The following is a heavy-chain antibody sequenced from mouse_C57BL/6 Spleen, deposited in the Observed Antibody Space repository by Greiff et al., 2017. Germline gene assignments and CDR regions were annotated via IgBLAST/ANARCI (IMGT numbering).Heavy chain of an antibody. CDR2: ISDGGSYT. CDR3: ARKGVPTGFDY. Sequence: EVKLMESGGGLVKPGGSLKLSCAASGFTFSSYAMSWVRQTPEKRLEWVATISDGGSYTYYPDNVKGRFTISRDNAKNNLYLQMSHLKSEDTAMYYCARKGVPTGFDYWGQGTTLTVSS. CDR1: GFTFSSYA. J-gene: IGHJ2*01. V-gene: IGHV5-4*03.